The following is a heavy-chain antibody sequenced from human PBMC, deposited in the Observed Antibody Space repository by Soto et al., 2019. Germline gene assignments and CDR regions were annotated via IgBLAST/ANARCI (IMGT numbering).Heavy chain of an antibody. V-gene: IGHV4-39*01. J-gene: IGHJ4*02. CDR2: IYYSGST. CDR3: ARGEYSGYDFDY. CDR1: GGSISSSSYY. D-gene: IGHD5-12*01. Sequence: SETLSLTCTVSGGSISSSSYYWGWIRQPPGKGLEWIGSIYYSGSTYYNPSLKSRVTISVDTSKNQFSLKLSSVTAADTAVYYCARGEYSGYDFDYWGRGTLVTVSS.